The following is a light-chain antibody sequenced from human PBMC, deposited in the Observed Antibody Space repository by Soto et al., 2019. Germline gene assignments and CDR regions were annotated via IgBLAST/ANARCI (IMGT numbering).Light chain of an antibody. CDR2: GTS. J-gene: IGKJ1*01. V-gene: IGKV3-20*01. CDR3: QQYGRSPT. Sequence: EIVLTQSPGTLSLSPGERATLSCRASQSVGSRSLAWYQQKPGQAPRVLLYGTSERATGIPDRFSGSGSGTEFTLTISILEPGDFAVYFCQQYGRSPTFGQGTKVDIK. CDR1: QSVGSRS.